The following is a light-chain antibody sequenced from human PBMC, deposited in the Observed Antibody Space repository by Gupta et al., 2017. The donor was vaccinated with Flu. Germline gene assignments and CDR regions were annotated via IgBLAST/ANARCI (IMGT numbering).Light chain of an antibody. V-gene: IGLV1-40*01. CDR2: GNS. CDR3: QSYDSSLSGYV. J-gene: IGLJ1*01. Sequence: QSVLTQPPSVSGAPGQRVTISCTGSSSNIGAGYDIYWYQQLPGTAPKLLIYGNSNRPSGVPDRFSGSKSGTSASLAITGLQAEDEADYYCQSYDSSLSGYVFGTGTKVIGL. CDR1: SSNIGAGYD.